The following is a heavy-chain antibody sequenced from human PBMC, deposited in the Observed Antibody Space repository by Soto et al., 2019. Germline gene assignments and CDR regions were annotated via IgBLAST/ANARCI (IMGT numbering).Heavy chain of an antibody. D-gene: IGHD1-26*01. CDR3: AKVVGSGSYFDAFDI. J-gene: IGHJ3*02. Sequence: EVQLVESGGGLIQPGGSLRLSCAASGFTVSSNYMSWVRQAPGKGLEWVSAISGSGGSTYYADSVKGRFTISRDNSKNTLYLQMNSLRAEDTAVYYCAKVVGSGSYFDAFDIWGQGTMATVSS. CDR1: GFTVSSNY. CDR2: ISGSGGST. V-gene: IGHV3-23*04.